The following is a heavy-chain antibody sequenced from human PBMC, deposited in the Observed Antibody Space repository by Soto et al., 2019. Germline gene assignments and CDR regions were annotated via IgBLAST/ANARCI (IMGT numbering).Heavy chain of an antibody. CDR3: ARGLVVPAGIRYYYYGMDV. V-gene: IGHV1-69*06. CDR1: GGTFSNYA. D-gene: IGHD2-2*01. Sequence: ASVKVSCKASGGTFSNYAISWVRQAPGQGLEWMGGIIPIFNTANYAQKFQDRVTITADKTTSTAYMELRRLRSEDTVVDYYARGLVVPAGIRYYYYGMDVWGQGTTVTVSS. CDR2: IIPIFNTA. J-gene: IGHJ6*02.